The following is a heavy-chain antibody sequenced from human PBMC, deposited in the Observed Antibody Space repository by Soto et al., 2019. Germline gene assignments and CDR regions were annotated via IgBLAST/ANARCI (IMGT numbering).Heavy chain of an antibody. V-gene: IGHV1-69*06. CDR1: GGTFSSYA. CDR2: IIPIFGTA. J-gene: IGHJ4*02. CDR3: ARGPNVGPYYYDSSGYYLHFDY. Sequence: VASVKVSCKASGGTFSSYAISWVRQAPGQGLEWMGGIIPIFGTANYAQKFQGRVTITADKSTSTAYMELSSLRSEDTAVYYCARGPNVGPYYYDSSGYYLHFDYWGQGTLVTVSS. D-gene: IGHD3-22*01.